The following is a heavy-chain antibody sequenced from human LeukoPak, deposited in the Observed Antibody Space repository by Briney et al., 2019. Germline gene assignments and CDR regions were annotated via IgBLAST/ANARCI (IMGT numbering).Heavy chain of an antibody. J-gene: IGHJ3*01. CDR2: ISSSRSYI. Sequence: GGPLRLSCAASGFTFSSYSMNWVRQAPGKGLEGVSSISSSRSYIYYEDSVKGRFTISRDNAKNSLYLQMNSLRAEDTAVYYCARDWLQSSSSLWGQGTMVSVSS. CDR3: ARDWLQSSSSL. V-gene: IGHV3-21*01. CDR1: GFTFSSYS. D-gene: IGHD6-6*01.